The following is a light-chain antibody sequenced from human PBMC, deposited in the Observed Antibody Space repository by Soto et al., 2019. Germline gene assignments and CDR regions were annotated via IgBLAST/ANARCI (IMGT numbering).Light chain of an antibody. CDR3: RSYAGTNRV. Sequence: QSALTQPPSASGSPGQSATISCTGTSSDVGANKYVSWYQQHPGKAPKLMIYEVTKRPSGVPDRFSGSKSGNTASLTVSGLQAEDEADYYCRSYAGTNRVFGTGTKLPVL. CDR2: EVT. J-gene: IGLJ1*01. CDR1: SSDVGANKY. V-gene: IGLV2-8*01.